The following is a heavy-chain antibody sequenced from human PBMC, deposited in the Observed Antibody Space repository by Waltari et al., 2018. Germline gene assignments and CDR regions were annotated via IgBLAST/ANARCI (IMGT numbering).Heavy chain of an antibody. Sequence: QVQLVQSGAEVKKPGSSVKVSCKASGGTFSSYAISWVRQAPGQGLEWMGGIIPIFGTANDAQKFQGRVTSTADESTSTAYMELSSLRSEDTAVYYCARVRGIVVVTATPYYGMDVWGQGTTVTVSS. CDR2: IIPIFGTA. CDR1: GGTFSSYA. J-gene: IGHJ6*02. V-gene: IGHV1-69*01. D-gene: IGHD2-21*02. CDR3: ARVRGIVVVTATPYYGMDV.